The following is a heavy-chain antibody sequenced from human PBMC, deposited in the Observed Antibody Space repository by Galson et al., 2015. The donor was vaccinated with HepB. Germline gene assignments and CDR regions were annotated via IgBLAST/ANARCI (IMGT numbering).Heavy chain of an antibody. D-gene: IGHD6-19*01. CDR1: GYTFTSYG. CDR3: ATDRRDSSGWAYYFDY. V-gene: IGHV1-24*01. CDR2: FDPEDGET. Sequence: SVKVSCKASGYTFTSYGISWVRQAPGQGLEWMGGFDPEDGETIYAQKFQGRVTMTEDTSTDTAYMELSSLRSEDTAVYYCATDRRDSSGWAYYFDYWGQGTLVTVSS. J-gene: IGHJ4*02.